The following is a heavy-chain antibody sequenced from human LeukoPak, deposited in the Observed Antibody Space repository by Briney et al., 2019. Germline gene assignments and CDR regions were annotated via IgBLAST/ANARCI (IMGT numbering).Heavy chain of an antibody. D-gene: IGHD3-22*01. CDR1: GYTFTSYD. CDR2: MSPNSGDT. V-gene: IGHV1-8*01. J-gene: IGHJ4*02. Sequence: ASVKVSCKASGYTFTSYDFNWVRQATGQRPEWMGWMSPNSGDTGYAQKFQDRVTMTRNTSISTAYMELSSLRSDDTAVYYCARGLEYYDSSGYSYYFDYWGQGTLVTVSS. CDR3: ARGLEYYDSSGYSYYFDY.